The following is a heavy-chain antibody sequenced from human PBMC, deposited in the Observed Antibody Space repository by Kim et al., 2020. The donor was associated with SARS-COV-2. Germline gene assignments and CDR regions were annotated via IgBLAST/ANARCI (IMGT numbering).Heavy chain of an antibody. V-gene: IGHV4-59*13. CDR1: GGSISSYY. CDR2: IYYSGST. Sequence: SETLSLTCTVSGGSISSYYWSWIRQPPGKGLEWIGYIYYSGSTNYNPSLKSRVTISVDTSKNQFSLKLSSVTAADTAVYYCARGYSYGYYYYYYGMDVWGQATTVTVS. D-gene: IGHD5-18*01. CDR3: ARGYSYGYYYYYYGMDV. J-gene: IGHJ6*02.